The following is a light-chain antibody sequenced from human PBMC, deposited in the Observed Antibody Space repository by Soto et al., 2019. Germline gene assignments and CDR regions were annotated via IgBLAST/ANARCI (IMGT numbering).Light chain of an antibody. CDR3: QHYNSYSEA. CDR1: QTISSW. V-gene: IGKV1-5*03. CDR2: KAS. Sequence: DLQVPQSPSTLSGSVGDRVTITCRASQTISSWLAWYQQKPGKAPKLLIYKASTLKSGVPSRFSGSGSGTEFTLTISSLQPDDFATYYCQHYNSYSEAFAQGTKVDIK. J-gene: IGKJ1*01.